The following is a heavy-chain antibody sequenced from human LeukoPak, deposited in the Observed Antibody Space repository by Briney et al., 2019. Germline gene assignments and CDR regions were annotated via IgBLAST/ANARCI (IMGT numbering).Heavy chain of an antibody. CDR1: GGSISSSIYY. Sequence: SETLSLTCTVSGGSISSSIYYWGWIRQSPGKGLEWIGSIYYSGSTYYNPSLKSRVTISVDTSKNQFSLKLSSVTAADTAVYYCARRAERVYDYGDYDWFDPWGQGTLVTVSS. D-gene: IGHD4-17*01. CDR2: IYYSGST. J-gene: IGHJ5*02. V-gene: IGHV4-39*07. CDR3: ARRAERVYDYGDYDWFDP.